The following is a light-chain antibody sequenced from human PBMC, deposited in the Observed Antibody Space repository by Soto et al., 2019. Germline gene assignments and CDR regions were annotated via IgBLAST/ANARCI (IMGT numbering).Light chain of an antibody. CDR3: SSYTTSSTLV. CDR1: GSDVDTYNY. J-gene: IGLJ2*01. CDR2: EVT. Sequence: QSALAQPASVSGSPGQSITIYCTATGSDVDTYNYVSWYQQHPGKAPKLMIFEVTNRPSGVSNRFSGSKSGNTASLIISGLQAEDEANYYCSSYTTSSTLVFGGGTQLTVL. V-gene: IGLV2-14*01.